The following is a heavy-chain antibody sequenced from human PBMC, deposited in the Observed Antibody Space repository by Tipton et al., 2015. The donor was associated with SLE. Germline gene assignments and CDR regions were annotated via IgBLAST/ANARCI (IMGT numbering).Heavy chain of an antibody. D-gene: IGHD3-10*01. Sequence: TLSLTCAVYGGSFSGYYWSWIRQPPGKGLEWIGEIKHSGSTNYNPSLKSRVTISVDTSKNQFSLKLSSVTAADTAVYYCAREGSGDTAFDIWGQGTMVTVSS. V-gene: IGHV4-34*01. CDR1: GGSFSGYY. CDR3: AREGSGDTAFDI. J-gene: IGHJ3*02. CDR2: IKHSGST.